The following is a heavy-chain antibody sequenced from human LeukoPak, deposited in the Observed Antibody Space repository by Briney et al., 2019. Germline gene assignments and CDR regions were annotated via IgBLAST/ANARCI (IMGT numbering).Heavy chain of an antibody. CDR1: GFTVSTNC. D-gene: IGHD3-10*01. V-gene: IGHV4-34*01. CDR3: ARGKNYYGSGSYYNAKPRPLNWFDP. CDR2: INHSGST. J-gene: IGHJ5*02. Sequence: PGGSLRLSCAASGFTVSTNCMSWIRQPPGKGLEWIGEINHSGSTNHNPSLKSRVTISVDTSKNQFSLKLSSVTAADTAVYYCARGKNYYGSGSYYNAKPRPLNWFDPWGQGTLVTVSS.